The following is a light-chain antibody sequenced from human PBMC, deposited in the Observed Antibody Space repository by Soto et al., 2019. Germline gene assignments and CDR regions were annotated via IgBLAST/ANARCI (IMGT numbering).Light chain of an antibody. CDR3: SSYTSISTYV. CDR2: DVR. V-gene: IGLV2-14*01. CDR1: SSDVGGYNF. Sequence: QSALTQPASVSGSPGQSITISCTGTSSDVGGYNFGSWYQQHPGKAPKLMIYDVRNRPSGVSNRFSGSKSVNTASLTISGLQAEDEADYYCSSYTSISTYVFGTGTQLTVL. J-gene: IGLJ1*01.